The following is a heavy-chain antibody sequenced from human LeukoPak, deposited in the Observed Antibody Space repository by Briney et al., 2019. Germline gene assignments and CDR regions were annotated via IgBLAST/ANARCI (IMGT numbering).Heavy chain of an antibody. D-gene: IGHD3-9*01. J-gene: IGHJ4*02. CDR3: AKALLHYDILTGPDY. V-gene: IGHV3-9*01. CDR2: ISWNSGSI. Sequence: GRSLRLSCAASGFTFDVYAMHWVRQAPGKGLEWVSGISWNSGSIGYADSVKGRFTISRDNAKNSLYLQMNSLRAEDTALYYCAKALLHYDILTGPDYWGQGTLVTVSS. CDR1: GFTFDVYA.